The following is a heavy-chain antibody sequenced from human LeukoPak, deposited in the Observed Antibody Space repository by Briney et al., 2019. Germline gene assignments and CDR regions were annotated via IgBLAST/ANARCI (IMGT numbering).Heavy chain of an antibody. Sequence: SETLSRTCTVSGGSVSSGSYYWSWIRQPAGKGLEWIGRIYTSGSTNYNPSLKSRVTISVDTSKNQFSLKLSSVTAADTAVYYSARDAGGGQENAFEIRGQGTMVTVSS. J-gene: IGHJ3*02. D-gene: IGHD4-23*01. V-gene: IGHV4-61*02. CDR3: ARDAGGGQENAFEI. CDR2: IYTSGST. CDR1: GGSVSSGSYY.